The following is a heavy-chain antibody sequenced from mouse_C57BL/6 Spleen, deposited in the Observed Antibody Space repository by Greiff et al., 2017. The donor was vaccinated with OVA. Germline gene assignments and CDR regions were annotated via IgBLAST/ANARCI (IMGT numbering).Heavy chain of an antibody. Sequence: QVQLKQSGAELVRPGASVKLSCKASGYTFTDYYINWVKQRPGQGLEWIARIYPGSGNTYYNEKFKGKATLTAEKSSNTAYMQLSSLTSEDSAVYFCARDYYDYDGMAWFAYWGQGTLVTVSA. J-gene: IGHJ3*01. D-gene: IGHD2-4*01. CDR2: IYPGSGNT. CDR3: ARDYYDYDGMAWFAY. CDR1: GYTFTDYY. V-gene: IGHV1-76*01.